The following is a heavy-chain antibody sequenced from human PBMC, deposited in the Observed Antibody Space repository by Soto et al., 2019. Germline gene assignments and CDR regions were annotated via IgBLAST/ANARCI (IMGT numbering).Heavy chain of an antibody. CDR2: IYHSGST. J-gene: IGHJ3*02. CDR1: GYSISSGCY. Sequence: ATLSLTCPVSGYSISSGCYWCWIRQPPGKGLEGIGSIYHSGSTYYNPSLKSRVTISVDTSKNQFSLELSSVTAADTAVYYCARVRGRLYCGGDCYSVSAFDIWGHGTMVTVSS. D-gene: IGHD2-21*02. CDR3: ARVRGRLYCGGDCYSVSAFDI. V-gene: IGHV4-38-2*02.